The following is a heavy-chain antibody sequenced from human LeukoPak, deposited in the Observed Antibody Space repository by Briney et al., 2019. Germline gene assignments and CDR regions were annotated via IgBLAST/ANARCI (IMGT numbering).Heavy chain of an antibody. CDR1: GFTFSIYS. Sequence: TGGSLRLSCAASGFTFSIYSMNWVRQAPGKGLEWVSSISSSSSYIYYADSVKGRFTISRDNAKNSLYLQMNSLRAEDTAVYYCARARLQYQLPDAFDIWGQGTMVTVSS. CDR2: ISSSSSYI. J-gene: IGHJ3*02. CDR3: ARARLQYQLPDAFDI. V-gene: IGHV3-21*01. D-gene: IGHD2-2*01.